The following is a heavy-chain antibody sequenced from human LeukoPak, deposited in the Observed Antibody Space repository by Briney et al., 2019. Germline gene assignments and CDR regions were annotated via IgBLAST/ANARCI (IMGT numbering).Heavy chain of an antibody. V-gene: IGHV1-18*01. CDR2: IDTSNGNT. D-gene: IGHD6-19*01. CDR1: GHTFTSYG. J-gene: IGHJ4*02. Sequence: ASVKVSCKASGHTFTSYGFTWVRQAPGQGLEWMGWIDTSNGNTNYAQKFQARATMTTDTSTSTAYMELRSLTSDDTAVYYCARDLRSLGTSCWYGGYWGQGTLVTVSS. CDR3: ARDLRSLGTSCWYGGY.